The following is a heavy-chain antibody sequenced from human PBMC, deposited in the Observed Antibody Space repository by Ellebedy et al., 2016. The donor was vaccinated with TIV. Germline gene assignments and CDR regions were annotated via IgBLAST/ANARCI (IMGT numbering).Heavy chain of an antibody. J-gene: IGHJ4*02. Sequence: SETLSLTCTVSGGSISSYYWSWIRQPPGKGLEWIGYIYYSGSTNYNPSLKSRVTISVDTSKNQFSLKLSSVTAADTAVYYCARDSGGYGDSFDYWGQGTLVTVSS. CDR1: GGSISSYY. CDR2: IYYSGST. D-gene: IGHD4-17*01. CDR3: ARDSGGYGDSFDY. V-gene: IGHV4-59*12.